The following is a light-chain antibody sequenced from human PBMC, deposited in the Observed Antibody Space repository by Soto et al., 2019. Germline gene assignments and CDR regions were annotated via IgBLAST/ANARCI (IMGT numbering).Light chain of an antibody. CDR3: AAWDDSLNGYV. Sequence: QSLLTQPPSASGTPGQRVTVSCSGSSSNIGSNTANWYQQLPGTAPKLLIYTDNQRPSGVPDRFSGSKSGTSASLAISGLQSEDEADYYCAAWDDSLNGYVFGTGTKVTVL. J-gene: IGLJ1*01. CDR1: SSNIGSNT. CDR2: TDN. V-gene: IGLV1-44*01.